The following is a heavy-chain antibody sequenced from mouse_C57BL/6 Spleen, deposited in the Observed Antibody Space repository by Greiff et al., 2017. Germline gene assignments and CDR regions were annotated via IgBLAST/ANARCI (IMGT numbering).Heavy chain of an antibody. CDR2: IYPGDGDT. CDR3: ARDGFGYGPLAY. V-gene: IGHV1-82*01. D-gene: IGHD2-2*01. J-gene: IGHJ3*01. Sequence: VQLQQSGPELVKPGASVKISCKASGYAFSSSWMNWVKQRPGKGLEWIGRIYPGDGDTNYNGKFKGKATLTADKSSSTAYMQLSSLTSEDSAVYFCARDGFGYGPLAYWGQGTLVTVSA. CDR1: GYAFSSSW.